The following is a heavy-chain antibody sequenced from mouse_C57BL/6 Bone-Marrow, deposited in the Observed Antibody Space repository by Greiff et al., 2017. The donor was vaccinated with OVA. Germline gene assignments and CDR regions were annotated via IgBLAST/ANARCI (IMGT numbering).Heavy chain of an antibody. J-gene: IGHJ2*01. V-gene: IGHV1-55*01. CDR2: IYPGSGST. Sequence: VQLQQSGAELVKPGASVKMSCKASGYTFTSYWITWVKQRPGQGLEWIGDIYPGSGSTNYNEKFKSKATLTVDTSSSTAYMQLNSLTSEDSAVYYCARRGQLRLRYFDDWGQGTTLTVSS. CDR3: ARRGQLRLRYFDD. CDR1: GYTFTSYW. D-gene: IGHD3-2*02.